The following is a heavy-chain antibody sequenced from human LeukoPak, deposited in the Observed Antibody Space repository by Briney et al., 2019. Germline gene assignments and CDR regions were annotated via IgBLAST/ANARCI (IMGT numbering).Heavy chain of an antibody. CDR3: ARHLDYYGSGSYEY. Sequence: SETLSLTCSVSGGSISGYYWSWIRQPPGKGLEWIGYIHSTGSTDYNPSLKSRVTISVDTSKNQFSLKLGSVTAADTAVYYCARHLDYYGSGSYEYWGQGTLVTVSS. CDR2: IHSTGST. D-gene: IGHD3-10*01. V-gene: IGHV4-59*08. CDR1: GGSISGYY. J-gene: IGHJ4*02.